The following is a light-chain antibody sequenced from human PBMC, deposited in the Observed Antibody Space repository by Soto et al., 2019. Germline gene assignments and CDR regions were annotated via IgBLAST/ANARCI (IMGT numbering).Light chain of an antibody. J-gene: IGKJ1*01. Sequence: EIVLTQSPGTLSLSPGERATLSCRASETVAGSYLAWYQQKPGQAPRLLIHGASTRATGIADRFSGSGSGTDFTLPISRLEPEDFAVYYCQLYGTSPKTFGQGTKVEI. CDR3: QLYGTSPKT. V-gene: IGKV3-20*01. CDR1: ETVAGSY. CDR2: GAS.